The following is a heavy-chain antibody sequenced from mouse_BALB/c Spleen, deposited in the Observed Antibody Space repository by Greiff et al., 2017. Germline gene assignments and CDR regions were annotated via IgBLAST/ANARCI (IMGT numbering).Heavy chain of an antibody. V-gene: IGHV1-4*01. CDR3: ARKGLGDYDVWFAY. Sequence: QVQLQQSGTVLARPGASVKMSCKASGYTFTSYWMHWVKQRPGQGLEWIGYINPSSGYTNYNQKFKDKATLTADKSSSTAYMQLSSLTSEDSAVYYCARKGLGDYDVWFAYWGQGTLVTVSA. CDR2: INPSSGYT. J-gene: IGHJ3*01. CDR1: GYTFTSYW. D-gene: IGHD2-4*01.